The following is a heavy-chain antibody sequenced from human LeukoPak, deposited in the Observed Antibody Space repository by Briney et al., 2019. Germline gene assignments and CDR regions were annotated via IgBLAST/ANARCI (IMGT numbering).Heavy chain of an antibody. J-gene: IGHJ4*02. Sequence: ASVKVSCKVSGYTLTELSMHWVRQAPGKGLEWMGGFDPEDGETIYAQKFQGRVTMTTDTSTSTAYMELRSLRSDDTAVYYCARALLWFGEPSHIDYWGQGTLVTASS. CDR2: FDPEDGET. D-gene: IGHD3-10*01. CDR3: ARALLWFGEPSHIDY. CDR1: GYTLTELS. V-gene: IGHV1-24*01.